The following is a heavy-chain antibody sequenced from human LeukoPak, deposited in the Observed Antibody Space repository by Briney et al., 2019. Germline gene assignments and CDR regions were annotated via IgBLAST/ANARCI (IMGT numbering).Heavy chain of an antibody. CDR2: IIPIFGTA. CDR3: AREGSSYYDSSGYSPFGY. CDR1: GGTFSSYA. D-gene: IGHD3-22*01. Sequence: SVKVSCKASGGTFSSYAISWVRQAPGQGLEWMGGIIPIFGTANYAQKFQGRVTITADESTSTAYMELSSLRSEDTAVYYCAREGSSYYDSSGYSPFGYWGQGTLVTVSS. V-gene: IGHV1-69*01. J-gene: IGHJ4*02.